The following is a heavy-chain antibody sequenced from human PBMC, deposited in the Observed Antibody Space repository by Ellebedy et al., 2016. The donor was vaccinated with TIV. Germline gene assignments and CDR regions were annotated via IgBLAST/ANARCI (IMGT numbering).Heavy chain of an antibody. Sequence: ASVTVSCKASGYTFTSSFLYWVRQAPGQGLEWMGIINPTRGSSNYAQKFQGRVTMTRDTSTSTVYMDLSSLRSEDTAVYYCARGDNYYYDSSGYYYSYWGQGTLVTVSS. CDR3: ARGDNYYYDSSGYYYSY. J-gene: IGHJ4*02. D-gene: IGHD3-22*01. V-gene: IGHV1-46*01. CDR1: GYTFTSSF. CDR2: INPTRGSS.